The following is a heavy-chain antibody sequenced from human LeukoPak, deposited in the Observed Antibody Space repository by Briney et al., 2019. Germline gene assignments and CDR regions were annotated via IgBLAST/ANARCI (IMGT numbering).Heavy chain of an antibody. CDR3: AKCVRGAARFGNDY. V-gene: IGHV3-23*01. Sequence: GGSLRLSCAASGFSFSTYAVSWVRQAPGKGLEWVSSISGTGVSTYYADSVKGRFTISRDNSKNTLFLQIGSLRADDTAIYYCAKCVRGAARFGNDYCSQATLVTVCS. J-gene: IGHJ4*02. D-gene: IGHD6-6*01. CDR2: ISGTGVST. CDR1: GFSFSTYA.